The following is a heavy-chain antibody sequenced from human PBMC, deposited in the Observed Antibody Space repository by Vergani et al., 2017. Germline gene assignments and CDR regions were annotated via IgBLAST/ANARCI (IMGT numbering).Heavy chain of an antibody. CDR1: GYTFTSYG. J-gene: IGHJ6*03. D-gene: IGHD2-2*01. CDR3: AREVVPAASIVGYYYYYYMDV. V-gene: IGHV1-18*01. CDR2: ISSYNGNT. Sequence: QVQLVQSGAEVKKPGASVKVSCKASGYTFTSYGISWVRQAPGQGLEGMGWISSYNGNTNYAQKLQGRVTMTTDTSTSTAYMELRSLRSDDTAVYYCAREVVPAASIVGYYYYYYMDVWGKGTTVTVSS.